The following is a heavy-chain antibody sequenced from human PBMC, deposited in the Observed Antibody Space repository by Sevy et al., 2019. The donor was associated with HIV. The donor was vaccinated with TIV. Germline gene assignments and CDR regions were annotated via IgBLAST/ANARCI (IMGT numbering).Heavy chain of an antibody. V-gene: IGHV3-33*01. CDR3: ARERTYLFDY. J-gene: IGHJ4*02. D-gene: IGHD2-8*01. CDR2: IWFDGSNI. CDR1: GFTFGSYG. Sequence: GGSLRLSCVASGFTFGSYGMLWVRQAPGKGLEWVADIWFDGSNIHYADSVRGRFTISRDNFKNTLSLHMSSLRVEDTAVYYCARERTYLFDYCGQGTLVTVSS.